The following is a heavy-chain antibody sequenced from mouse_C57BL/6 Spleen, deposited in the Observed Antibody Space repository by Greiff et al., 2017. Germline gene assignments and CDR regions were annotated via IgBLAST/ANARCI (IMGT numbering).Heavy chain of an antibody. J-gene: IGHJ4*01. V-gene: IGHV2-9-1*01. CDR1: GFSLTSYA. CDR2: IWTGGGT. CDR3: ARNFYDYDVGAMDY. Sequence: VHLVESGPGLVAPSQSLSITCTVSGFSLTSYAISWVRQPPGKGLEWLGVIWTGGGTNYNSALKSRLSISNDNSKSQVFLKMNSLQTDDTARYYCARNFYDYDVGAMDYWGQGTSVTVSS. D-gene: IGHD2-4*01.